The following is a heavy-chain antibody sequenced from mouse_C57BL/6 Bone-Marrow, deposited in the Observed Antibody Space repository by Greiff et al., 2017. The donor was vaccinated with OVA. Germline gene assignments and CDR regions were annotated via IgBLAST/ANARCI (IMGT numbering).Heavy chain of an antibody. V-gene: IGHV1-50*01. J-gene: IGHJ2*01. CDR2: IDPSDSYT. CDR1: GYTFTSYW. D-gene: IGHD1-1*01. Sequence: QVQLQQPGAELVKPGASVKLSCKASGYTFTSYWMQWVKQRPGQGLEWIGEIDPSDSYTNYNQKFKGKATLTVDTSSSTAYMQRSSLTSEDSAVYYCARDYGRLLDYWGQGTTLTVSS. CDR3: ARDYGRLLDY.